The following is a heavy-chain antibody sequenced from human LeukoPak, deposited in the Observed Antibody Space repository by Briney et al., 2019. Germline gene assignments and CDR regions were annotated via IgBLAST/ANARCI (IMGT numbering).Heavy chain of an antibody. V-gene: IGHV3-15*01. Sequence: GGSLRPSCAASGFTFSDAWMSWVRQAPGKGLEWVGRIKSKSDGETTDYAAPVKGRFTISRDDLKNTLHLQMNSLKTEDTAVYYCTTAKIGYWGQGTLVTVSS. CDR2: IKSKSDGETT. CDR3: TTAKIGY. CDR1: GFTFSDAW. J-gene: IGHJ4*02.